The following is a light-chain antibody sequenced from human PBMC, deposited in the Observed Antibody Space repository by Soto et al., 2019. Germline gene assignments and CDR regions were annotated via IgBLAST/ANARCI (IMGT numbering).Light chain of an antibody. J-gene: IGLJ2*01. CDR2: EVS. CDR1: SSDVGGYDY. Sequence: QSAVTQPASVSGSPGQSITISCTGTSSDVGGYDYVSWYQQYPGKAPRLIIYEVSNRPSGVSNRFSGSKSGNTASLTISGLRAEDEGDYFCSSYTGISALILFGGGTKLTVL. V-gene: IGLV2-14*01. CDR3: SSYTGISALIL.